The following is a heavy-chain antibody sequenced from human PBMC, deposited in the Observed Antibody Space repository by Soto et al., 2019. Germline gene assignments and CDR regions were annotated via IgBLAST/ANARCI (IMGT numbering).Heavy chain of an antibody. V-gene: IGHV1-2*04. Sequence: ASVKVSCKASGYTFTGYYTHWVRQAPGQGLEWMGWINPNSGGTNYAQKFQGWVTMTRDTSISTAYMELSRLRSDDTAVYYCARDLAYCGGDCYSSGGMDVWGQGTTVTVSS. CDR2: INPNSGGT. CDR3: ARDLAYCGGDCYSSGGMDV. CDR1: GYTFTGYY. J-gene: IGHJ6*02. D-gene: IGHD2-21*02.